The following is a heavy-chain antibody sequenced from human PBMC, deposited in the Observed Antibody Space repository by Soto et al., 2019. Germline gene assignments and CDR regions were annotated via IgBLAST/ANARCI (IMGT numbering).Heavy chain of an antibody. J-gene: IGHJ6*02. Sequence: PWGSLRLSCAASGFTFDDYAMHWVRQAPGKGLEWVSCISWNSGKIAYAYSVKVRFTISRENAKNSLYLQMNSLRADDTAVYYCVKDKSNEELSIYYNNGWHXYGQGTRVPAS. D-gene: IGHD3-16*02. CDR3: VKDKSNEELSIYYNNGWHX. CDR1: GFTFDDYA. CDR2: ISWNSGKI. V-gene: IGHV3-9*01.